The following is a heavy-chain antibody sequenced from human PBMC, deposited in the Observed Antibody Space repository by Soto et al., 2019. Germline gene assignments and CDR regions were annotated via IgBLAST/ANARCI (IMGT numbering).Heavy chain of an antibody. CDR1: GGSFSGYY. Sequence: SETLSLTCAVYGGSFSGYYWSWIRQPPGEGLEWIGEINHSGSTNYNPSLKSRVTISVDTSKNQFSLKLSSAAAADTAVYYCARACSSTSCPFDYWGQGTLVTVSS. D-gene: IGHD2-2*01. CDR3: ARACSSTSCPFDY. CDR2: INHSGST. J-gene: IGHJ4*02. V-gene: IGHV4-34*01.